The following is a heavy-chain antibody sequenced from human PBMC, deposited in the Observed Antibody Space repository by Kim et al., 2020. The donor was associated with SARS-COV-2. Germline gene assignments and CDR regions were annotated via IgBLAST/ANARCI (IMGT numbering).Heavy chain of an antibody. D-gene: IGHD4-17*01. Sequence: AQKFQGRFTIAAGESTSTAYMERSSLRSEDTAVYYCARDPSYGDYYYFDYWGQGTLVTVSS. CDR3: ARDPSYGDYYYFDY. V-gene: IGHV1-69*01. J-gene: IGHJ4*02.